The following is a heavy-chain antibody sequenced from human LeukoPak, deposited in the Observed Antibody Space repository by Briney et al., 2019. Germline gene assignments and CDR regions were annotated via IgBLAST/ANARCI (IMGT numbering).Heavy chain of an antibody. CDR3: AKDSSGSYYGTSIFDY. J-gene: IGHJ4*02. CDR1: GFTFSSYW. Sequence: GGSLRLSCAASGFTFSSYWMSWVRQASGKGLEWVANIKQDASEKYYVDSVKGRFTISRDNAKNSLYLQMNSLRAEDTAVYYCAKDSSGSYYGTSIFDYWGQGTLVTVSS. CDR2: IKQDASEK. D-gene: IGHD1-26*01. V-gene: IGHV3-7*01.